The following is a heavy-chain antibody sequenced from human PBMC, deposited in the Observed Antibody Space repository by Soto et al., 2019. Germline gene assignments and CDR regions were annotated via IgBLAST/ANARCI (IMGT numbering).Heavy chain of an antibody. CDR3: ARDCIYSCIVGATGAFYYYYYGMDV. Sequence: PGGSLRLSCAASGFTFSSYWMSWVRQAPGKGLEWVANIKQDGSEKYYVDSVKGRFTISRDNAKNSLYLQMNSLRVEDTALYYCARDCIYSCIVGATGAFYYYYYGMDVWGQGTTVTVSS. D-gene: IGHD1-26*01. V-gene: IGHV3-7*01. J-gene: IGHJ6*02. CDR2: IKQDGSEK. CDR1: GFTFSSYW.